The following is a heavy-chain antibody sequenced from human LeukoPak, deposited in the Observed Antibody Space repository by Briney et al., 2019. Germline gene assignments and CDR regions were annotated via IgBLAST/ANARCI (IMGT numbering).Heavy chain of an antibody. CDR3: ARDPANDYGDYMSPYYFDY. J-gene: IGHJ4*02. D-gene: IGHD4-17*01. Sequence: GGSLRLSCAASGFTLSTYAIHWVRQAPGKGLQWVAVISYDGSNKYYADSVEGRFTISRDNSKNTLYLQMNSLRPEDTAVYYCARDPANDYGDYMSPYYFDYWGQGTLVTVSS. CDR1: GFTLSTYA. V-gene: IGHV3-30*04. CDR2: ISYDGSNK.